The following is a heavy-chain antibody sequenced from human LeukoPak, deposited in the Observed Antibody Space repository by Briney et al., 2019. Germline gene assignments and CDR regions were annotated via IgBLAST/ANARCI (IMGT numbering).Heavy chain of an antibody. CDR1: GGTFSSYA. J-gene: IGHJ4*02. CDR2: IIPIFGTA. CDR3: ARARSIVVVPAAFDY. Sequence: ASVKVSCKASGGTFSSYAISWVRQAPGQELEWMGGIIPIFGTANYAQKFQGRVTITADESTSTAYMELSSLRSEDTAVYYCARARSIVVVPAAFDYWGQGTLVTVSS. V-gene: IGHV1-69*13. D-gene: IGHD2-2*01.